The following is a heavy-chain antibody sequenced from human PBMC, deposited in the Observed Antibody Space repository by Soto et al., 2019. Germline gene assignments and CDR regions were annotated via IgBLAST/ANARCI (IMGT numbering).Heavy chain of an antibody. CDR2: ISAYNGNT. CDR1: GYTFTSYG. V-gene: IGHV1-18*01. D-gene: IGHD1-26*01. J-gene: IGHJ5*02. Sequence: QVQLVQSGAEVKKPGASVKVSCKASGYTFTSYGISWVRQAPGQGLEWMGWISAYNGNTNYAQKLQGRVTMTTDTSTSTVYMELRSLTSDDSAVYYCARASGSSYWFDPWGQGTLVTVSS. CDR3: ARASGSSYWFDP.